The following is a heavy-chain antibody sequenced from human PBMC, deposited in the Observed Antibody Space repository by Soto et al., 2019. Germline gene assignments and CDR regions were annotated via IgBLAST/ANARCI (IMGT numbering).Heavy chain of an antibody. V-gene: IGHV3-11*01. D-gene: IGHD4-17*01. Sequence: QVQLVESGGGLVKPGGSLRLSCAASGFTFSDYYMSWIRQAPGKGLEWVSYISSTGSTIYYADSVKGRFTISRDNAKSSLYLQTNSLRAEDTAVHYCARVGEPYYYYMDVWGKGTTVTVSS. CDR2: ISSTGSTI. CDR1: GFTFSDYY. CDR3: ARVGEPYYYYMDV. J-gene: IGHJ6*03.